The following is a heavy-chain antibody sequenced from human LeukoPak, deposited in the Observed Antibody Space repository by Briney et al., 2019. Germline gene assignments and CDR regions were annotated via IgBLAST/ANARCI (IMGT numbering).Heavy chain of an antibody. CDR3: ARGKRHSGWYVYYFDY. CDR2: INHNGST. V-gene: IGHV4-34*01. D-gene: IGHD6-19*01. J-gene: IGHJ4*02. CDR1: VGSFGGYY. Sequence: SETLSLTCASHVGSFGGYYGGWFRRPPGRGLEWIGEINHNGSTNYNPSLKSRVTISVDTSKNQFSLKLSSVTAADTAVYYCARGKRHSGWYVYYFDYWGQGTLVTVSS.